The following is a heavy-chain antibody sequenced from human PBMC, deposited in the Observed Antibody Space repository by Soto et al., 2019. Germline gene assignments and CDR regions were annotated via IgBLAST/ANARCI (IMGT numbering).Heavy chain of an antibody. CDR1: GYTFTNYA. D-gene: IGHD5-18*01. J-gene: IGHJ2*01. Sequence: ASVKVSCKASGYTFTNYAIHWVRQAPGQGLEWMGWMNAGSGNTKYSQKFQGRITITRDTSASTAYMELSSLRFEDTAVYYYARDWGIETAMVYFDLWGRGTLVTVSS. CDR2: MNAGSGNT. V-gene: IGHV1-3*01. CDR3: ARDWGIETAMVYFDL.